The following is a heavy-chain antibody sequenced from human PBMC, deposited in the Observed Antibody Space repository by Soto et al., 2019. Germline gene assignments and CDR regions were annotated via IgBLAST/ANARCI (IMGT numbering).Heavy chain of an antibody. CDR2: IHPSGGGT. D-gene: IGHD2-21*02. CDR1: GYTFNTYY. Sequence: QVQLVQSGAEVRKPGASVKVSCKPSGYTFNTYYLHWLRQAPGQALEWMGVIHPSGGGTTYAQKLLGRVSVPRVTSTATVFMELSSLRSDDTAVYYCARGGHIAVVTASFDYWGQGTLVTVSS. J-gene: IGHJ4*02. V-gene: IGHV1-46*02. CDR3: ARGGHIAVVTASFDY.